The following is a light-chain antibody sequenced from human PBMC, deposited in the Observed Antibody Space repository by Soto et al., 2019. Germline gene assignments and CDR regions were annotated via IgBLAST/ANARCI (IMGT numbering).Light chain of an antibody. Sequence: EIVLTQSPATLSLSPGERTTLSCRASQSVSSYFAWYQQSPGQAPRLLICHASNRATGIPARFSGSGSGTDFTLTISSLEPEDFAVYYCQQHSTWPWTFGQGTKVEIK. V-gene: IGKV3-11*01. J-gene: IGKJ1*01. CDR3: QQHSTWPWT. CDR2: HAS. CDR1: QSVSSY.